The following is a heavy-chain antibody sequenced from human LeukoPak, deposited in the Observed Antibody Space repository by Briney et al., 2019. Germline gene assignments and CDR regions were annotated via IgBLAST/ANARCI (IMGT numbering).Heavy chain of an antibody. Sequence: QPGGSLRLSCAASGFTVSSNYMSWVRQAPGKGLEWVSVIYSGGSTYYAGSVKGRFTISRDNSKNTLYLQMNSLRAEDTAVYYCARDLLPFTMIVVAPPVWGQGTLVTVSS. CDR1: GFTVSSNY. CDR2: IYSGGST. V-gene: IGHV3-66*01. D-gene: IGHD3-22*01. CDR3: ARDLLPFTMIVVAPPV. J-gene: IGHJ4*02.